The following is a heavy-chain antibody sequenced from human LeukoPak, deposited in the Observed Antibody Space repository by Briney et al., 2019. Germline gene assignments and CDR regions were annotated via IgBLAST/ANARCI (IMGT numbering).Heavy chain of an antibody. D-gene: IGHD2-2*01. CDR3: ARGVVVPAAMRGGDYYYYGMDV. Sequence: APVKVSCTASGYTFTGYYMHWVRQAPGQGLEWMGWINPNSGGTNYAQKFQGWVTMTRDTSISTAYMELSRLRSDDTAVYYCARGVVVPAAMRGGDYYYYGMDVWGQGTTVTVSS. CDR1: GYTFTGYY. V-gene: IGHV1-2*04. CDR2: INPNSGGT. J-gene: IGHJ6*02.